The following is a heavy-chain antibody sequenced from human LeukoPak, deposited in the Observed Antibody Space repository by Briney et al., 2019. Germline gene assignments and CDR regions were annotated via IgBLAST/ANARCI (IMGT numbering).Heavy chain of an antibody. CDR1: GCTVSNDY. CDR2: IYGGGST. J-gene: IGHJ4*02. Sequence: PGGSLRLSCAVSGCTVSNDYMSWVRQAPGKGLEWVSVIYGGGSTYYADPVRGRFTISRDNSENTQYLQMDSLRAEDTAVYYCTRLLPSSHHFFDSWGQGTLVTVSS. D-gene: IGHD6-6*01. CDR3: TRLLPSSHHFFDS. V-gene: IGHV3-53*01.